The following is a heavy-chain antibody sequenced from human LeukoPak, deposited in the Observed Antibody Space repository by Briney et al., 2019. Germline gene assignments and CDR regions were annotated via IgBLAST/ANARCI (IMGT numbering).Heavy chain of an antibody. CDR2: IYPGDSDT. CDR1: GYSFTSYW. CDR3: ARLKPRNYYYSSGYSY. V-gene: IGHV5-51*01. Sequence: GESLKISCKGSGYSFTSYWIGWVRQMPGKGLEWMGIIYPGDSDTRYSPSFQGQVTISADKSISTAYLQWSSLKASDTAMYYCARLKPRNYYYSSGYSYWGQGTLVTVSS. D-gene: IGHD3-22*01. J-gene: IGHJ4*02.